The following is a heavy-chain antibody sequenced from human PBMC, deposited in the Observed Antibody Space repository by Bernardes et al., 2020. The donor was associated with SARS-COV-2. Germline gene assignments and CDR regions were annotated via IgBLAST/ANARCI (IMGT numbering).Heavy chain of an antibody. J-gene: IGHJ4*02. CDR2: IRTKTNKYAT. V-gene: IGHV3-73*01. CDR1: GFTFSTSG. CDR3: ARGYVYGHFDY. Sequence: GGSLRLSCAASGFTFSTSGLHWVRQTSGKGLEWVGHIRTKTNKYATFYRDSVRGRFTISRDDSKNTAYLQMNSLTTEDTAIYYCARGYVYGHFDYWGQGVRVTVSS. D-gene: IGHD2-15*01.